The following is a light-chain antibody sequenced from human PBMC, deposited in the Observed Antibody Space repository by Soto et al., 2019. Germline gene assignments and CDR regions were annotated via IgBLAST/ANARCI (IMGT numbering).Light chain of an antibody. CDR2: DAS. Sequence: EIVLMQSPATLSLSPGERATLSCRASQSVGSYLAWYQQKPVQAPRLLIYDASRRATGIPARFSGSGFGTDFTLNVSSLEPEDFAVYYCQQRGNWVSFGQGTRLEI. V-gene: IGKV3-11*01. CDR3: QQRGNWVS. J-gene: IGKJ5*01. CDR1: QSVGSY.